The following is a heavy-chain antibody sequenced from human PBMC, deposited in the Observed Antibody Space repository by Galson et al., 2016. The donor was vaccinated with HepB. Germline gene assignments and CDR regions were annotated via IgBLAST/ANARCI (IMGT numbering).Heavy chain of an antibody. D-gene: IGHD3-10*01. Sequence: SLRLSCAASGFTFNDYAMHWVRQAPGKGLEWVAVISSDGNDQYYADSVKGRFTVSRDNSKNTLFLQMNNVTTEDTAIFYCARDRFYGSGRRYFYGLDFWGQGTTVTVS. CDR3: ARDRFYGSGRRYFYGLDF. CDR1: GFTFNDYA. J-gene: IGHJ6*02. CDR2: ISSDGNDQ. V-gene: IGHV3-30*04.